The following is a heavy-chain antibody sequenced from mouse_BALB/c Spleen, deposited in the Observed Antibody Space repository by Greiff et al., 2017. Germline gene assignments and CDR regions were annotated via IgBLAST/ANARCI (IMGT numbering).Heavy chain of an antibody. J-gene: IGHJ2*01. CDR3: ARDGNYVGGFDY. CDR2: INSNGGST. V-gene: IGHV5-6-3*01. CDR1: GFTFSSYG. D-gene: IGHD2-1*01. Sequence: EVQLVESGGGLVQPGGSLKLSCAASGFTFSSYGMSWVRQTPDKRLELVATINSNGGSTYYPDSVKGRFTISRDNAKNTLYLQMSSLKSEDTAMYYCARDGNYVGGFDYWGQGTTLTVSS.